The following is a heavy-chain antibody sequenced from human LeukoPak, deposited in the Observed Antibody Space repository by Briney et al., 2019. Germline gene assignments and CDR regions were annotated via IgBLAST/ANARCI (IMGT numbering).Heavy chain of an antibody. V-gene: IGHV3-21*01. CDR2: ISSSSSYI. J-gene: IGHJ4*02. CDR3: ARGLRGGNQVGDY. D-gene: IGHD4-23*01. CDR1: EFTFSSYS. Sequence: GGSLRLSCAASEFTFSSYSMNWVRQAPGKGLEWVSSISSSSSYIYYADSVKGRFTISRDNAKNSLYLQMNSLRAEDTAVYYCARGLRGGNQVGDYWGQGTLVTVSS.